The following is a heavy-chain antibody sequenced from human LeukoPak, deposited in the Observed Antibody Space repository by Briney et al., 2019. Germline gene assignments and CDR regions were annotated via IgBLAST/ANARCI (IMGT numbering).Heavy chain of an antibody. Sequence: SETLSLTCTVSTGSINSYYWGWVRQPAGRGLEWIGRIYTTGKTDYSPSLQSRVTMSVDTSKKQFSLNLRSVTAADTAIYYCARHGYTASHYFLDYWSQGPLVTVSS. CDR1: TGSINSYY. D-gene: IGHD3-16*02. CDR2: IYTTGKT. CDR3: ARHGYTASHYFLDY. V-gene: IGHV4-4*07. J-gene: IGHJ4*02.